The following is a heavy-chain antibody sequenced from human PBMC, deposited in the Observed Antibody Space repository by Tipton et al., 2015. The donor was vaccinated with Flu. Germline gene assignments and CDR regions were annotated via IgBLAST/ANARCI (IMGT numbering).Heavy chain of an antibody. D-gene: IGHD3-3*01. CDR3: ARDPGGYDFWSGYYYSYFFGMDV. CDR1: GYTFTGYY. V-gene: IGHV1-2*06. J-gene: IGHJ6*02. CDR2: INPNSGGT. Sequence: QLVQSGAEVKKPGASVKVSCKASGYTFTGYYMHWVRQAPGQGLEWMGRINPNSGGTNYAQKFQGRVTMTRDTSISTAYMELSRLRSDDTAVCYCARDPGGYDFWSGYYYSYFFGMDVWGQGTTVTVSS.